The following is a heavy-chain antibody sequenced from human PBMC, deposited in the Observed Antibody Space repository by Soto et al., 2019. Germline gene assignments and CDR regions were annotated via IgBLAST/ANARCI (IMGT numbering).Heavy chain of an antibody. D-gene: IGHD6-19*01. CDR1: GFTFTSSA. J-gene: IGHJ4*02. V-gene: IGHV1-58*02. CDR2: IVVGSGNT. Sequence: SVKVSCQASGFTFTSSAMQWVRQARGQRLEWIGWIVVGSGNTNYAQKFQERVTITRDMSTSTAYMELSSLRSEDTAVYYCAAVRRAFSSGWYDYWGQGTLVTVSS. CDR3: AAVRRAFSSGWYDY.